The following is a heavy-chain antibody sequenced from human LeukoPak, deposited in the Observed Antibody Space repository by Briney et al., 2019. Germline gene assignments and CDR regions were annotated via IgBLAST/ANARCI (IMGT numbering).Heavy chain of an antibody. V-gene: IGHV4-61*02. CDR2: IYTSGST. J-gene: IGHJ4*02. CDR1: GGSISSGSYY. CDR3: AREEGYSGYEEFDY. Sequence: PSETLSLTGTVSGGSISSGSYYWSWIRQPAGKGLEWIGRIYTSGSTNYNPSLKSRVTISVDTSKNQFSLKLSSVTAADTAVYYCAREEGYSGYEEFDYWGQGTLVTVSS. D-gene: IGHD5-12*01.